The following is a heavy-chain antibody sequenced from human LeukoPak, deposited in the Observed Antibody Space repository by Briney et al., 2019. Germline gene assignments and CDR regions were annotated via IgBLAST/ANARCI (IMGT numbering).Heavy chain of an antibody. D-gene: IGHD1-20*01. J-gene: IGHJ4*02. CDR1: GFTFSSYA. CDR3: VRGISGSNDY. Sequence: QPGGSLRLSCAVSGFTFSSYAMSWVRQGPGKGLVWVSRINSDGSSTTYADSVKGRFTISRDNAKNTLYLQMNSLRAEDTAVYYCVRGISGSNDYWGQGTLVTVSS. V-gene: IGHV3-74*01. CDR2: INSDGSST.